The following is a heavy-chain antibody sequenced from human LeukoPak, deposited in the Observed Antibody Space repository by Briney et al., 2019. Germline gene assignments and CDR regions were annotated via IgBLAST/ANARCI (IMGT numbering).Heavy chain of an antibody. CDR1: GFTFSSYA. D-gene: IGHD3-16*01. CDR2: ISGSGGST. Sequence: PGGSLRLSCAASGFTFSSYAMSWVRQAPGKGLEWVSAISGSGGSTYYADSVKGRFTIFRDNSKNTLYLQMNSLRAEDTAVYYCAKAEKARGYYFDYWGQGTLVTVSS. CDR3: AKAEKARGYYFDY. J-gene: IGHJ4*02. V-gene: IGHV3-23*01.